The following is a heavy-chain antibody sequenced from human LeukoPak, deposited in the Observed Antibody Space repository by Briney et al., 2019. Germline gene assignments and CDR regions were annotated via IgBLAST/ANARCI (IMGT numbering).Heavy chain of an antibody. CDR2: IKTDGSLI. J-gene: IGHJ4*02. Sequence: GGSLRLSCVASGFTISSYWMTWVRQPPGKGLEWVANIKTDGSLIYYVDSVKGRFTISRDNAKNSLFLQMNSLRVEDTAVYYCARDLNWETYWGQGTLVSVSS. CDR1: GFTISSYW. V-gene: IGHV3-7*01. D-gene: IGHD7-27*01. CDR3: ARDLNWETY.